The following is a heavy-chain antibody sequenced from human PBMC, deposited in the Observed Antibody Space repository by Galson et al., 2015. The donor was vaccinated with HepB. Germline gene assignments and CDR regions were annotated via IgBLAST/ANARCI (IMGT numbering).Heavy chain of an antibody. D-gene: IGHD6-13*01. V-gene: IGHV3-21*01. CDR3: ARNLRIAAAGQHFDF. CDR2: ISSSSSYI. Sequence: SLRLSCADSGFTFSSYSMNWVRQAPGKGLEWVSSISSSSSYIYYADSVKGRFTISRDNAKNSLYLQMNSLTAEDTAVYYCARNLRIAAAGQHFDFWGQGTLVTVSS. CDR1: GFTFSSYS. J-gene: IGHJ4*02.